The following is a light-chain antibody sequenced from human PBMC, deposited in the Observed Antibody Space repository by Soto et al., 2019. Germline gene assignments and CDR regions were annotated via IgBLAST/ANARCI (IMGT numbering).Light chain of an antibody. CDR3: QQYYTYSGT. CDR2: KAS. V-gene: IGKV1-5*03. Sequence: DIQMTQSPSTLSASVGDRVTITCRASQSISSWLAWYQQKPGKAPKLLIYKASSLQSGVPPRFSGSGSGTEFTLILSSLQPDDFATYYCQQYYTYSGTFGQGTKVEIK. CDR1: QSISSW. J-gene: IGKJ1*01.